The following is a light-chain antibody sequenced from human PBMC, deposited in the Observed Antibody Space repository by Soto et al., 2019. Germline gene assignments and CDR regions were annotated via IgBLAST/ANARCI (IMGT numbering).Light chain of an antibody. V-gene: IGLV2-14*01. Sequence: QSALTQPASVSGTPGQSITISCTGTSSDVGDNNYVSWYHQHPGKAPKLLIYDVTHRPSGISNRFSGSKSGNTASLTISGLQAEDEADYYCSPYTGSSTLDVFGSGTKLTVL. CDR2: DVT. CDR1: SSDVGDNNY. J-gene: IGLJ1*01. CDR3: SPYTGSSTLDV.